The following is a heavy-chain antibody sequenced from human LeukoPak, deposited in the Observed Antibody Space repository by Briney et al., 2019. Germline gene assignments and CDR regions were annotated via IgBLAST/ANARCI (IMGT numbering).Heavy chain of an antibody. Sequence: VASVKVSCKASGYTFTSYGISWVRQAPGQGLEWMGWICVYNGNTNYAQKLQGRVTMTTDTSKSTAYMELRSLRSDDTAVYYCARRLGWELPSEGNWFDPWGQETLVTVSS. CDR1: GYTFTSYG. J-gene: IGHJ5*02. CDR3: ARRLGWELPSEGNWFDP. CDR2: ICVYNGNT. V-gene: IGHV1-18*01. D-gene: IGHD1-26*01.